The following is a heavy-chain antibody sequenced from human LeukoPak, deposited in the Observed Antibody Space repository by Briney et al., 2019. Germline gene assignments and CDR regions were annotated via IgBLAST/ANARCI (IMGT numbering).Heavy chain of an antibody. J-gene: IGHJ4*02. CDR3: ARLGGYCSGGSCPFDY. V-gene: IGHV5-51*01. CDR2: IYPGDSDT. D-gene: IGHD2-15*01. CDR1: GYSFTSYW. Sequence: GESLKISCKGSGYSFTSYWIGWVRQMPERGLEWMGIIYPGDSDTRYSPSFQGQVTISADKSISTAYLQWNSLKASDTAMYYCARLGGYCSGGSCPFDYWGQGTLVTVSS.